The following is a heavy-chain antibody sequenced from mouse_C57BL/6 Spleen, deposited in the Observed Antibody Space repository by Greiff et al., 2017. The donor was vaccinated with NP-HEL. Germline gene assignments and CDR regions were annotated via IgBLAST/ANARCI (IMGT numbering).Heavy chain of an antibody. J-gene: IGHJ1*03. CDR1: GFTFSSYA. Sequence: EVQRVESGGGLVKPGGSLKLSCAASGFTFSSYAMSWVRQTPEKRLEWVAIISDGGSNTYYPDNVKGRFTLSRDNAKNTLYLQMSRLKSEDTAMYYCAREPGRRYFDVWGTGTTVTVSS. D-gene: IGHD3-3*01. CDR3: AREPGRRYFDV. V-gene: IGHV5-4*01. CDR2: ISDGGSNT.